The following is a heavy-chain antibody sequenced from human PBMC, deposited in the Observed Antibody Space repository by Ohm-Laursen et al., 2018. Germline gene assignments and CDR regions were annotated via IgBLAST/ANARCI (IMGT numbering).Heavy chain of an antibody. Sequence: SLRLSCAASGFTFSSYGMHWVRQAPGKWLEWVAVISYDGSNKYYADSVKGRFTISRDNSKNTLYLQMNSLRAEDTAVYYCAKEAPHYYDSSGYYYSTPFDYWGQGTLVTVSS. CDR2: ISYDGSNK. D-gene: IGHD3-22*01. V-gene: IGHV3-30*18. CDR3: AKEAPHYYDSSGYYYSTPFDY. CDR1: GFTFSSYG. J-gene: IGHJ4*02.